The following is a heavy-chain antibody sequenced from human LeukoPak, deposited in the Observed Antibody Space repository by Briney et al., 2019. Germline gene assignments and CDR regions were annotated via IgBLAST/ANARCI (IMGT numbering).Heavy chain of an antibody. V-gene: IGHV4-38-2*02. CDR1: GYPISTGYY. CDR3: TKGRGI. CDR2: FYHGGST. Sequence: SETLSLTCTVSGYPISTGYYWDWIRQPPGKGLEWIGTFYHGGSTYYNPSLKSRVTISVDTSKNQFSLKLTSVTAADTAIYYCTKGRGIWGQGTLVTVSS. D-gene: IGHD3-10*01. J-gene: IGHJ4*02.